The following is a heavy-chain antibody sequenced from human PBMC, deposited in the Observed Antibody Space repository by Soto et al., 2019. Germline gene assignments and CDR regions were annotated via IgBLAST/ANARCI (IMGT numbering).Heavy chain of an antibody. Sequence: SETLSLTCAVSSASISSSNWWSWVRQPPGKGLEWIGEVYHTGSTNYNPSLKSRVTISVDKSKNLFSLNLSSVTAADTAVYYCARGLGYCSSTSCPGGNWFDPWGQGTLVTVSS. CDR2: VYHTGST. CDR1: SASISSSNW. D-gene: IGHD2-2*01. J-gene: IGHJ5*02. CDR3: ARGLGYCSSTSCPGGNWFDP. V-gene: IGHV4-4*02.